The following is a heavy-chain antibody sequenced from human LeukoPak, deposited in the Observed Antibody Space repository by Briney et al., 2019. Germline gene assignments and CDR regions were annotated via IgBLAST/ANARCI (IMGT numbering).Heavy chain of an antibody. CDR2: ILYDGSNK. J-gene: IGHJ4*02. Sequence: GGSLRLSCAASGFTFSTYALHWVRQAPGKGLEWVAVILYDGSNKFYADSVRGRFSISRDNSKNTLYLQMNSLRAEDTAAYYCARDRAPYSSSGNIDYWGQGTLVTVSS. CDR3: ARDRAPYSSSGNIDY. D-gene: IGHD6-13*01. CDR1: GFTFSTYA. V-gene: IGHV3-30*04.